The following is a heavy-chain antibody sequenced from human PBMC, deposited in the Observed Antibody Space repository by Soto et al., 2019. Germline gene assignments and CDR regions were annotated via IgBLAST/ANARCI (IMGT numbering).Heavy chain of an antibody. CDR3: ASQSLNYYYYGMDV. J-gene: IGHJ6*02. V-gene: IGHV3-53*01. CDR2: IYSGGST. Sequence: LRRSCAASGFTVSSNYMSWVRQAQGKGLEWVSVIYSGGSTYYAHSVKGRFTISRDNSKTTLYLQMNSLRAEDTAVYYCASQSLNYYYYGMDVWGQGTTVTVSS. CDR1: GFTVSSNY.